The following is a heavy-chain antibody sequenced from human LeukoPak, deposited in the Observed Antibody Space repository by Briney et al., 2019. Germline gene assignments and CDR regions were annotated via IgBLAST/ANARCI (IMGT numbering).Heavy chain of an antibody. CDR3: VKDGGEWEVIS. CDR1: GFTFSYYA. Sequence: GGSLRLSCAASGFTFSYYAMIWVPQAPGKGREGGSAISGSGYSKYYADSVKGRFTISRDNSKNTLYLQMNSRRVEDTAIYYCVKDGGEWEVISWGQGTLVTVSS. CDR2: ISGSGYSK. D-gene: IGHD1-26*01. J-gene: IGHJ4*02. V-gene: IGHV3-23*01.